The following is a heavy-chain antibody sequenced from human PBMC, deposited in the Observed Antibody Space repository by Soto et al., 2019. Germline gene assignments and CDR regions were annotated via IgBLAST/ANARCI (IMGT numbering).Heavy chain of an antibody. Sequence: EVQLLESGGGLVQPGGSLRLSCAASGFTFSSYAMSWVRQAPGKGLEWVSAISGSGGNTYYADSVKGRFTISRDNSKNKLYLQMNGLRAEDTAVYYCAKSLVARPYDYWGQGTLVTVSS. J-gene: IGHJ4*02. D-gene: IGHD6-6*01. CDR2: ISGSGGNT. CDR1: GFTFSSYA. CDR3: AKSLVARPYDY. V-gene: IGHV3-23*01.